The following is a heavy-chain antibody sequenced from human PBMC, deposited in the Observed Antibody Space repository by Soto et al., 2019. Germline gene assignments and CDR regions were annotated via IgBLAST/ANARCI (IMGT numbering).Heavy chain of an antibody. Sequence: QVQVVESGGGVVQPERSLRLSCAASGFSFTNYGMQWVRQAPGRGLDWVALISKDGSDKFYADSVKGRFTISRDNSKNTLYLQMNSLRAEDTAVYYCAAGYSFGDYWGQGTLVTVSS. J-gene: IGHJ4*02. CDR2: ISKDGSDK. V-gene: IGHV3-30*03. D-gene: IGHD5-18*01. CDR3: AAGYSFGDY. CDR1: GFSFTNYG.